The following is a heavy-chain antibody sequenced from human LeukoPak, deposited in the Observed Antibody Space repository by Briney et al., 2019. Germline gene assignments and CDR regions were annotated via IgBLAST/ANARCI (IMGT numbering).Heavy chain of an antibody. CDR1: GFTFSNYW. V-gene: IGHV3-7*04. CDR3: ARSLGYCSGTTCYPFDY. J-gene: IGHJ4*02. CDR2: IKQDGSEN. D-gene: IGHD2-15*01. Sequence: GGSLRPSCAASGFTFSNYWVTWVRQAPGKGLEWVANIKQDGSENYYVDSVKGRFTISRDNAKNSLYLQMNSLRAEDTAVYYCARSLGYCSGTTCYPFDYWGQGALVTVSS.